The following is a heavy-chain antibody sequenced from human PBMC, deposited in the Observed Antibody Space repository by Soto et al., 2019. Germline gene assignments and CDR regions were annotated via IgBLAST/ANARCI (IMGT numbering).Heavy chain of an antibody. CDR1: GDSVSSHSAA. Sequence: LAQTLSLTCAISGDSVSSHSAAWNWIRQSPSRGLEWLGRTYYGSKWYSDYAESVKSRIAINPDTSKNQFSLQLNSVTPEDTAVYYCARSYSVAGSQYNWFDPWGQGTLVTVSS. V-gene: IGHV6-1*01. J-gene: IGHJ5*02. CDR3: ARSYSVAGSQYNWFDP. CDR2: TYYGSKWYS. D-gene: IGHD6-19*01.